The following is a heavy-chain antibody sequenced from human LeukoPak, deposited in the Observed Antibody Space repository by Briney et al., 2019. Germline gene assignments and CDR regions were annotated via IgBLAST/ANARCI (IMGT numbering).Heavy chain of an antibody. J-gene: IGHJ1*01. V-gene: IGHV1-2*02. Sequence: GASVKVSCKASGYTFTGYYMHWVRQAPGQGLEWMGWINPNSGGTNYAQKFQGRVTMTRDTSISTAYLELSRLRSDDTAVYYCARGIYARAATGFQDWGQGSLVTISS. CDR1: GYTFTGYY. CDR3: ARGIYARAATGFQD. CDR2: INPNSGGT. D-gene: IGHD2-15*01.